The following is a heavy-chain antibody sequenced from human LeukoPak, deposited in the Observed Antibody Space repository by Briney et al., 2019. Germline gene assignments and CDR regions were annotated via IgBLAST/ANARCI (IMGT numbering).Heavy chain of an antibody. D-gene: IGHD1-1*01. J-gene: IGHJ4*02. CDR2: VKQDGSDK. Sequence: GGSLRLSCAASGFPFSSYWMSWVRQSPGKGREWVANVKQDGSDKYYVDSVKGRFTISRDNAKNSLYLQLNSLRADDTAVYYCARLTGTTGFDYWGQGTLVTVSS. CDR3: ARLTGTTGFDY. CDR1: GFPFSSYW. V-gene: IGHV3-7*01.